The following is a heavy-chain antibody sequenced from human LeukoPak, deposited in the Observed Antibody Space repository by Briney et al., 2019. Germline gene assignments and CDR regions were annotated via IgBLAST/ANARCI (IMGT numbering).Heavy chain of an antibody. CDR3: AKDYKWSFDV. D-gene: IGHD1-1*01. J-gene: IGHJ2*01. Sequence: LSGRSLRLSCAASGFTFSSYAMHWVRQAPGKGLEWVAVISYDGSNKYYADSVKGRFTISRDNSKNTLYLQMNSLTAEDTAVFYCAKDYKWSFDVWGRGTLVAVSS. CDR2: ISYDGSNK. V-gene: IGHV3-30-3*01. CDR1: GFTFSSYA.